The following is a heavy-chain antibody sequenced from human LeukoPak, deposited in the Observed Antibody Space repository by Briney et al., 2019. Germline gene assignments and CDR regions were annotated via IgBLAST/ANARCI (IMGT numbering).Heavy chain of an antibody. CDR1: GFTFSSYA. Sequence: GGSLRLSCAASGFTFSSYAMHRVRQAPGKGLEWVAVISYEGSNKYYADSVKGRFTISRDNSKNTLYLQMNSLRAEDTAVYYCAREWWELPNYFDYWGQGTLVTVSS. CDR3: AREWWELPNYFDY. J-gene: IGHJ4*02. CDR2: ISYEGSNK. V-gene: IGHV3-30-3*01. D-gene: IGHD1-26*01.